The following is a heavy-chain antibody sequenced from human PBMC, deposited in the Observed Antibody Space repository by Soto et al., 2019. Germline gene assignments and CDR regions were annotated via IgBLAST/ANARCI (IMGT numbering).Heavy chain of an antibody. Sequence: QVQLVQSGAELKKPGASVKVSCKASGYTFSNYDMNWVRQATGQGPEWIGWVNPNNGDTGYAQKLQGRVTLTTDSSTSTAYMGLTSMRSEDTAIYYCAKVSRKGSATDFDYWGQGTLINVSS. CDR2: VNPNNGDT. D-gene: IGHD3-10*01. J-gene: IGHJ4*02. V-gene: IGHV1-8*01. CDR3: AKVSRKGSATDFDY. CDR1: GYTFSNYD.